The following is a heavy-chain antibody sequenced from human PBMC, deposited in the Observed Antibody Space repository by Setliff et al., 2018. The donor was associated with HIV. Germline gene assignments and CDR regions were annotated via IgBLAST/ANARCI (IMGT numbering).Heavy chain of an antibody. Sequence: GGSLRLSCLGSGFMFRNYAIHWVRQAPGKGLEPVSAISSDGLKAYYADSVRGRFTISRDNSKNTLYLQMNSMKVDDTGIYYCVKGDPAWEVPSSLAFDYWGQGALVTVSS. V-gene: IGHV3-64D*09. J-gene: IGHJ4*02. CDR3: VKGDPAWEVPSSLAFDY. CDR1: GFMFRNYA. D-gene: IGHD1-26*01. CDR2: ISSDGLKA.